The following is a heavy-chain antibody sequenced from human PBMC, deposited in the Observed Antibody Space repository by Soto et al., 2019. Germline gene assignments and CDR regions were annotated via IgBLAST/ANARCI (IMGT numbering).Heavy chain of an antibody. J-gene: IGHJ5*02. CDR3: ARRYPPYSSSWYGANGGWFDP. D-gene: IGHD6-13*01. V-gene: IGHV4-61*01. Sequence: SETLSLTCTVSGGSFKSGSYSWSWIRQPPGKGLEWIGYVYHTGRTSYNPSLKSRVSISMDTSKNQFSLKLSSVTAADTAVYYCARRYPPYSSSWYGANGGWFDPWGQGTLDTVSS. CDR2: VYHTGRT. CDR1: GGSFKSGSYS.